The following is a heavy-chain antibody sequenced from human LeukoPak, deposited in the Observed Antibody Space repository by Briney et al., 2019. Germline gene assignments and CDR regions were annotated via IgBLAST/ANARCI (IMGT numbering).Heavy chain of an antibody. CDR3: ARYNNYYDS. J-gene: IGHJ5*01. CDR1: GFTFSSYA. V-gene: IGHV3-64*01. CDR2: ISIDGGNT. Sequence: PGGSLRLSCAASGFTFSSYAMHWVRQAPGKGLEHVSAISIDGGNTFYSNSVKGRFIISRDNSKNTLYLQMGSLRAEDMAVYYCARYNNYYDSWGQGTLSPSPQ.